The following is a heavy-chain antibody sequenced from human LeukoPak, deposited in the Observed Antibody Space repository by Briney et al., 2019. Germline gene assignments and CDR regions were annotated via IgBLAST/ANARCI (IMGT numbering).Heavy chain of an antibody. D-gene: IGHD3-10*01. CDR2: IGGDGLDT. CDR1: GFTFRTYA. CDR3: AKGSAPYGSGSYSDY. V-gene: IGHV3-23*01. Sequence: PGGSLRLPCAGSGFTFRTYAMSWVRQAPGKGLEWVSVIGGDGLDTYYADSAKGRFTISRDNSKNTLYLQMNSLRAEDTAVYYCAKGSAPYGSGSYSDYWGQGTLVTVSS. J-gene: IGHJ4*02.